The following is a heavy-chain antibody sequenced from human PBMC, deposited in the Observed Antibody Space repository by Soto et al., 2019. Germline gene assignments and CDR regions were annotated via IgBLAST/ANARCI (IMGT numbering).Heavy chain of an antibody. V-gene: IGHV3-23*01. CDR1: RFTFSSYA. CDR2: ISGSGGST. Sequence: EVQLLESGGGLVQPGGSLRLSCAASRFTFSSYAMSWVRQAPGKGLEWVSAISGSGGSTYYADSVKGRFTISRDNSKNTLYLQMNSLRAEDTAVYYCAKGQQQLVGGDYWGQGTLVTVSS. J-gene: IGHJ4*02. D-gene: IGHD6-13*01. CDR3: AKGQQQLVGGDY.